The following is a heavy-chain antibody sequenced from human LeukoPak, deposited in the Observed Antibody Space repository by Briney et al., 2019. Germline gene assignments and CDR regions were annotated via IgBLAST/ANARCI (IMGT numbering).Heavy chain of an antibody. J-gene: IGHJ4*02. V-gene: IGHV4-59*01. Sequence: SGTLSLTCTVSGGSISSYYWSWIRQPPGKGLEWIGYIYYSGSTNYNPSLKSRVTISVDTSENQFSLKLSSVTAADTAVYYCARVGYYDSAFDYWGQGTLVTVSS. D-gene: IGHD3-22*01. CDR2: IYYSGST. CDR3: ARVGYYDSAFDY. CDR1: GGSISSYY.